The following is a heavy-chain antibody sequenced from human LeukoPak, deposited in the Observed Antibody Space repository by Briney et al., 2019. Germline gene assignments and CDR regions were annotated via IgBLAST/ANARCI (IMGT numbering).Heavy chain of an antibody. CDR1: GYTFTNYA. CDR3: ARRGVTTRDSYYYAMHV. J-gene: IGHJ6*02. Sequence: ASVKVSCKASGYTFTNYAIHWVRQAPGQRPEWMGRINPGDGDTKYSQNFQGRVTFARDTSANTAFMELSSLRSEDTAVYYCARRGVTTRDSYYYAMHVWGQGTTVTVSS. V-gene: IGHV1-3*01. D-gene: IGHD2-21*02. CDR2: INPGDGDT.